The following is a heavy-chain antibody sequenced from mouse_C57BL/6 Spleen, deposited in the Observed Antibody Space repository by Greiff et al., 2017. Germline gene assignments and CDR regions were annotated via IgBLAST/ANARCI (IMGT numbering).Heavy chain of an antibody. J-gene: IGHJ4*01. D-gene: IGHD2-3*01. Sequence: QVQLQQPGAELVRPGTSVKLSCKASGYTFTSYWMHWVKQRPGQGLEWIGVIDPSDSYTNYNQKFKGKATLTVDTSSSTAYMQLSSLTSDDSAVYYCARGYDGYYAMDYWGQGTSVTVSS. CDR1: GYTFTSYW. CDR3: ARGYDGYYAMDY. V-gene: IGHV1-59*01. CDR2: IDPSDSYT.